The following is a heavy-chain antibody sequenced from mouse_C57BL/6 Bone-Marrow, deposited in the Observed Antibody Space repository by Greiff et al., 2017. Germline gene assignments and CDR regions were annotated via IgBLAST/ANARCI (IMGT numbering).Heavy chain of an antibody. D-gene: IGHD2-12*01. CDR2: IDPNSGDT. Sequence: QVQLQQPGAELVKPGASVKLSCKASGFTFTSYWMHWVKQRPGRGLEWIGRIDPNSGDTKYNEKFKGKATLTADKPSTTAYMQLSSLTSEDAAVYYCTRPYCSYWYFGGWGTGTTVTVSS. J-gene: IGHJ1*03. V-gene: IGHV1-72*01. CDR1: GFTFTSYW. CDR3: TRPYCSYWYFGG.